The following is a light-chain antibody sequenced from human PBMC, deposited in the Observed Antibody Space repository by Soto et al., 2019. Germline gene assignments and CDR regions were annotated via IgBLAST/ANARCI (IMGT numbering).Light chain of an antibody. CDR2: DAS. Sequence: EIVLTQSPATLSLSPGEGPTLSCRASRSVGSYLAWYQQKPGQAPRLLIYDASNRATGIPARFSGSGSGTDFTLTISSQEPEDFAVYYCQQRSNWPPVTFGGGTKVEIK. V-gene: IGKV3-11*01. J-gene: IGKJ4*01. CDR1: RSVGSY. CDR3: QQRSNWPPVT.